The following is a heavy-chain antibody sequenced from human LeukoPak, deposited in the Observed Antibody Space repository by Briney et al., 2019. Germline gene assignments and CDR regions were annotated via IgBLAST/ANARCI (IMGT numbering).Heavy chain of an antibody. V-gene: IGHV1-2*02. Sequence: GASVKVSCKATGYTFTGYYMHWVRQAPGQGLEWMGWINPNSGGTNYAQKFQGRVTMTRDTSISTAYMELSRLRSDDTAVYYCARVRDSSGYYTWAGGAFDIWGQGTMVTVSS. CDR2: INPNSGGT. D-gene: IGHD3-22*01. J-gene: IGHJ3*02. CDR3: ARVRDSSGYYTWAGGAFDI. CDR1: GYTFTGYY.